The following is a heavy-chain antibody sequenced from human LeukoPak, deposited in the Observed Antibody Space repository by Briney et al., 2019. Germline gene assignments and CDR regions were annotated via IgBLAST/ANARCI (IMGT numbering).Heavy chain of an antibody. CDR1: GYIFTRFG. Sequence: ASVKVSCKTSGYIFTRFGIGWARQAPGRGLEWMGWISVYNANAKYGQKFQDRVTITTDTSTNTVYMELRNLRPDDTAMYYCVRAIRNWNDLLSAKVPGGFDVWGQGTVLTVA. J-gene: IGHJ3*01. V-gene: IGHV1-18*01. D-gene: IGHD1-1*01. CDR3: VRAIRNWNDLLSAKVPGGFDV. CDR2: ISVYNANA.